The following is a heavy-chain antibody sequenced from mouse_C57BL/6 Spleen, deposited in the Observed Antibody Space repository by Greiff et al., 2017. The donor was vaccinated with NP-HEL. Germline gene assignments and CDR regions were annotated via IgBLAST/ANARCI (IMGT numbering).Heavy chain of an antibody. V-gene: IGHV14-3*01. CDR2: IDPANGNT. CDR3: ARNYGSSYGYFDV. CDR1: GFNIKNTS. Sequence: EVKLMESVAELVRPGASVKLSCTASGFNIKNTSMHWVKQRPDQGLEWIGRIDPANGNTKYAPKFQGKATITADTSSNTAYLQLSSLTSEDTAIYYCARNYGSSYGYFDVWGTGTTVTVSS. J-gene: IGHJ1*03. D-gene: IGHD1-1*01.